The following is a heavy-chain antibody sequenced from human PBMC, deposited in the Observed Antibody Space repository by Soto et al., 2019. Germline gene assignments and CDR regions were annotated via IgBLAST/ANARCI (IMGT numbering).Heavy chain of an antibody. CDR2: IYSGGYT. J-gene: IGHJ4*02. Sequence: EVQLVESGGGLIQPGGSLRLSCAVSGFTVSNNYMSWVRQAPGKGLEGVSVIYSGGYTAYGDSVKGRFTISRDNSKNTLSLKMKSLGAHAPALFSCAAQRGGGGYWGQGTLVTVSS. V-gene: IGHV3-53*01. D-gene: IGHD6-25*01. CDR3: AAQRGGGGY. CDR1: GFTVSNNY.